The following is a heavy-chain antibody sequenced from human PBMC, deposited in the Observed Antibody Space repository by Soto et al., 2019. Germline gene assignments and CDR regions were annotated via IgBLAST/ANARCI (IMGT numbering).Heavy chain of an antibody. CDR1: GFTFSSYG. CDR3: AKEEAAYYSNYYFDY. V-gene: IGHV3-30*18. CDR2: ISYDGSNK. D-gene: IGHD4-4*01. J-gene: IGHJ4*02. Sequence: SLRLSCAASGFTFSSYGMHWVRQAPGKGLEWVAVISYDGSNKYYADSVKGRFTISRDNSKNTLYLQMNSLRAEDTAVYYCAKEEAAYYSNYYFDYWGQGTLVTVSS.